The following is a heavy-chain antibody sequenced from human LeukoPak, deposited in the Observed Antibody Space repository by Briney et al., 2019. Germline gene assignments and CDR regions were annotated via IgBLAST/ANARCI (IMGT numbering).Heavy chain of an antibody. CDR3: TTVWVGSSGGEEDY. V-gene: IGHV3-15*01. J-gene: IGHJ4*02. CDR2: IKSKTDGGTT. CDR1: GFTFNNAW. D-gene: IGHD2-21*01. Sequence: GGSLRLSCAASGFTFNNAWMNWVRQAPGKGLEWVGRIKSKTDGGTTDYAAPVKGRFTISRDDSKNTLYLQMNSLKTEDTAVYYCTTVWVGSSGGEEDYWGQGTLVTVSS.